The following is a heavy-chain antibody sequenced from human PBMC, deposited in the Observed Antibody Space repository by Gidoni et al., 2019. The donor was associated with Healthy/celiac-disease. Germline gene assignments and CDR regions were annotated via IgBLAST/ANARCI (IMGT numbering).Heavy chain of an antibody. CDR3: ARGLRFLEWLSPYNWFDP. D-gene: IGHD3-3*01. CDR2: IYHSGST. J-gene: IGHJ5*02. V-gene: IGHV4-4*02. CDR1: GGSISSSHW. Sequence: QVQLQESGPGLVKPSGTLSLTCAVSGGSISSSHWWSWVRQPPGKGLEWIGEIYHSGSTNYNPSLKSRVTISVDKSKNQFSLKLSSVTAADTAVYYCARGLRFLEWLSPYNWFDPWGQGTLVTVSS.